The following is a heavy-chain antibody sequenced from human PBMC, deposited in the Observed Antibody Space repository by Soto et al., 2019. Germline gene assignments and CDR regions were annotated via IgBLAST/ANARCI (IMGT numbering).Heavy chain of an antibody. J-gene: IGHJ4*02. V-gene: IGHV3-33*01. Sequence: QVQLVESGGGVVQPGRSLRLSCAASGFSLSNYGMHWVRQAPGKGLEWVAVIWHDGSIQQYADSVKGRFTISRDNSKNTLSLQMNSLRADDTAMYYCATDKSSSPFDYWGPGTLVTVSS. CDR2: IWHDGSIQ. D-gene: IGHD2-2*01. CDR3: ATDKSSSPFDY. CDR1: GFSLSNYG.